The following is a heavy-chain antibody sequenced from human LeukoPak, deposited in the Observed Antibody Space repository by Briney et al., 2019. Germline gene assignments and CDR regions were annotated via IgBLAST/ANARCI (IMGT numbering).Heavy chain of an antibody. D-gene: IGHD1-1*01. J-gene: IGHJ3*02. CDR3: ARGGRGEGTGTTRVAFDI. Sequence: ASVKVSCKAAEYTFTTYYMHWVRQAPGQGLEWMGTINPSGGSTSYAQKFQGRVTMTRDTSTSTVYMELSSLRSEDTAVYYCARGGRGEGTGTTRVAFDIWGQGTMVTVSS. CDR1: EYTFTTYY. CDR2: INPSGGST. V-gene: IGHV1-46*01.